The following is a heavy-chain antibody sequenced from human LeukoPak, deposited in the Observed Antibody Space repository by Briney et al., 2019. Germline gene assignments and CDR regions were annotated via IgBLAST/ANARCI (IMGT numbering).Heavy chain of an antibody. CDR3: ARKGYSSSRYFDL. CDR1: GGSISSSHW. CDR2: IYHSGST. D-gene: IGHD6-19*01. J-gene: IGHJ2*01. V-gene: IGHV4-4*02. Sequence: SETLSLTCAVSGGSISSSHWWSWVRQPPGKGLEWIGEIYHSGSTDYNPSLKSRVTISVDQSKNQFSLNLISVTAADTAVYYCARKGYSSSRYFDLWGRGTLVTVSS.